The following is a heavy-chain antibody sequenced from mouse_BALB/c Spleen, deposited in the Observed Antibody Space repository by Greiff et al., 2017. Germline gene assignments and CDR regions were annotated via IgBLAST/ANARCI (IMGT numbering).Heavy chain of an antibody. CDR1: GFTFSSFG. Sequence: EVMLVESGGGLVQPGGSRKLSCAASGFTFSSFGMHWVRQAPEKGLEWVAYISSGSSTIYYPDSVKGRFTISRDNARNILYLQMSSLRSEDTAMYYCARYDYDEAMDYWGQGTSVTVSS. J-gene: IGHJ4*01. V-gene: IGHV5-17*02. CDR3: ARYDYDEAMDY. CDR2: ISSGSSTI. D-gene: IGHD2-4*01.